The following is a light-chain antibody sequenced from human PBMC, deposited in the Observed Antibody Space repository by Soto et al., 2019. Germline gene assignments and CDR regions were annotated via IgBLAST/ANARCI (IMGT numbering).Light chain of an antibody. CDR2: SNN. CDR1: SSNIGSNT. V-gene: IGLV1-44*01. J-gene: IGLJ3*02. CDR3: AAWDDSLNGWV. Sequence: QPVLTQPPSASGTPGQRVTISCSGSSSNIGSNTVNWYQQLPGTAPKLLIYSNNQRPSGVPDRFSGSKSDTSASLAISGLQSEDEADYYCAAWDDSLNGWVFGGGTKLTVL.